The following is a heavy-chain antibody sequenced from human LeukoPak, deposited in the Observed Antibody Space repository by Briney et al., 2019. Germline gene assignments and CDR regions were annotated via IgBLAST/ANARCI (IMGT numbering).Heavy chain of an antibody. CDR1: GFTFSSHW. D-gene: IGHD4/OR15-4a*01. Sequence: GGSLRLSCAASGFTFSSHWMSWVRQAPGKGLEWVANIKPDGSERYYVDSVKGRFTTSRDNAKNSLYLQINSLGTEDTAVYYCARDDYGGTNYWGQGTLVTVSS. CDR3: ARDDYGGTNY. CDR2: IKPDGSER. V-gene: IGHV3-7*01. J-gene: IGHJ4*02.